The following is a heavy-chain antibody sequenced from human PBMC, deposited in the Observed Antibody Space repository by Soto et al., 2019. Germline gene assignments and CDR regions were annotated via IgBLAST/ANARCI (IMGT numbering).Heavy chain of an antibody. CDR3: ARVWGGAFDF. Sequence: QVQLQESGPGLVKPSETLSLTCTVSGCSISSYYWSWIRQPPGKGLEWIGYIYYSGSTNYNPSLKSRVTISVDTSKKQFSLKLSSVTAADTAVYYCARVWGGAFDFWGQGTMVTVSS. CDR1: GCSISSYY. CDR2: IYYSGST. D-gene: IGHD3-10*01. V-gene: IGHV4-59*01. J-gene: IGHJ3*01.